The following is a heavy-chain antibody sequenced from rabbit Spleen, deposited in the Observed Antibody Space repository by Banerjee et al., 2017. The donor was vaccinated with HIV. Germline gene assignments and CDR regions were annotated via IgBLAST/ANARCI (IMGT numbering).Heavy chain of an antibody. CDR3: ARDGAGGSYFAL. V-gene: IGHV1S47*01. J-gene: IGHJ4*01. CDR1: GFDFSSYW. Sequence: EPLVESGGGLVTPGGNLTLTCTASGFDFSSYWMSWVRQAPGKGLEWIGYIDSPFGITYYANWVNGRFSISRENAQNTVFLQMTSLTAADTATYFCARDGAGGSYFALWGPGTLVTVS. D-gene: IGHD8-1*01. CDR2: IDSPFGIT.